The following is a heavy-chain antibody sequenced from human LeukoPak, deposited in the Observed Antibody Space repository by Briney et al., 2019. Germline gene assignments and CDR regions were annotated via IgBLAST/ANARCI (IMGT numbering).Heavy chain of an antibody. Sequence: SETLSLTCTVSGDSISSYYWSWIRQPPGKGLEWIGYIYYSGSTNYNPSLKSRVAISVDTSKKQFSLNLTSVTAADTAVYYCARGPSVTSIGGPWGQGTLVTVSA. CDR2: IYYSGST. D-gene: IGHD4-17*01. CDR3: ARGPSVTSIGGP. V-gene: IGHV4-59*01. CDR1: GDSISSYY. J-gene: IGHJ5*02.